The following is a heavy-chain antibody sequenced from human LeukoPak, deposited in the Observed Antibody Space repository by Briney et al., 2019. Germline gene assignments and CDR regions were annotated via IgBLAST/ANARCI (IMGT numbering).Heavy chain of an antibody. J-gene: IGHJ4*02. CDR2: IGNSGGST. D-gene: IGHD6-19*01. V-gene: IGHV3-23*01. CDR3: AKRVQYSSGWYVGFGY. CDR1: GFTFSSYS. Sequence: GGSLRLSCAASGFTFSSYSMNWVRQAPGKGLEWVSSIGNSGGSTYYADSVKGRFTISRDNSKNTLYLQMNSLRGEDTAVYYCAKRVQYSSGWYVGFGYWGQGTLVTVSS.